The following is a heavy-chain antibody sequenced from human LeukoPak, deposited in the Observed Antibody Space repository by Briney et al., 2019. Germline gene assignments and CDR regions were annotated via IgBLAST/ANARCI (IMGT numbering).Heavy chain of an antibody. Sequence: PGGSLRLSCTVSGFSVSDNSMNWVRQAPGKGLEWVSSISSSSSYIYYADSVKGRFTISRDNAKNSLYLQMNSLRAEDTAVYYCARDRRGYDSSGIFDYWGQGTLVTVSS. D-gene: IGHD3-22*01. V-gene: IGHV3-21*01. CDR1: GFSVSDNS. J-gene: IGHJ4*02. CDR3: ARDRRGYDSSGIFDY. CDR2: ISSSSSYI.